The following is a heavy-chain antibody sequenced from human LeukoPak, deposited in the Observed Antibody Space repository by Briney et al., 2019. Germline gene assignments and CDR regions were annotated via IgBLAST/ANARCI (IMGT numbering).Heavy chain of an antibody. V-gene: IGHV1-69*06. J-gene: IGHJ4*02. D-gene: IGHD1-26*01. CDR2: IIPIFGTA. CDR3: ARLKGATGIDY. CDR1: GGTFNSYA. Sequence: GASVKVSCKASGGTFNSYAISWVRQAPGQGLEWMGGIIPIFGTANYAQKFQGRVTITADKSTSTAYMELSSLRSEDTAVYYCARLKGATGIDYWGQGTLVTVSS.